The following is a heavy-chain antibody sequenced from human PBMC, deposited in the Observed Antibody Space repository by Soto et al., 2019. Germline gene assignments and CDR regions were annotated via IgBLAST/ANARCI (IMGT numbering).Heavy chain of an antibody. CDR1: GGTFSSYT. J-gene: IGHJ5*02. Sequence: QVQLVQSGAEVKKPGSSVKVSCKASGGTFSSYTISWVRQAPGQGLEWMGRIIPILGIANYAQKFQGRVTSTADKSTSTAYMELSSLRSEDTAVYYCAREVGCSGGSCYSFSWFDPWGQGTLVTVSS. D-gene: IGHD2-15*01. CDR2: IIPILGIA. CDR3: AREVGCSGGSCYSFSWFDP. V-gene: IGHV1-69*08.